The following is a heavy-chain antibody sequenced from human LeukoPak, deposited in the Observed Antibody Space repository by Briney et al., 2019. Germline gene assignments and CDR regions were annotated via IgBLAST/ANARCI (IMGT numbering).Heavy chain of an antibody. J-gene: IGHJ4*02. CDR2: ISAYNGDT. CDR1: GYTFTSYG. V-gene: IGHV1-18*01. Sequence: ASVKVSCKASGYTFTSYGISWLRQAPGQGLEWMGWISAYNGDTDSAQNFQGRVTMTTDTSTTTAYMELRSLRSDDTAVYYCARGYLSYTYGSYFDYWGQGTLVTVSS. CDR3: ARGYLSYTYGSYFDY. D-gene: IGHD5-18*01.